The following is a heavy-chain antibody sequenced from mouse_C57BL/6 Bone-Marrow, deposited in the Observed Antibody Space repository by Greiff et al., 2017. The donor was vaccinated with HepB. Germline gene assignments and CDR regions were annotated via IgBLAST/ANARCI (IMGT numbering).Heavy chain of an antibody. CDR1: GYTFTSYW. J-gene: IGHJ1*03. CDR2: IDPSDSYT. V-gene: IGHV1-69*01. Sequence: QVQLQQPGAELVMPGASVKLSCKASGYTFTSYWMHWVKQRPGQGLEWIGEIDPSDSYTNYNQKFKGKSTLTVDKSSSTAYMQLSSLTSEDSAVYYCARPNYYGSSLYWYFDVWGTGTTVTVSS. D-gene: IGHD1-1*01. CDR3: ARPNYYGSSLYWYFDV.